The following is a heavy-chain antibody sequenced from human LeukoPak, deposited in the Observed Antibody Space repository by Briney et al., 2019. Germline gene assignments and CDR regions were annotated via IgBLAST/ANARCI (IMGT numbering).Heavy chain of an antibody. V-gene: IGHV4-59*08. D-gene: IGHD4-17*01. Sequence: SETLSLTCTVSGGSISRYYGSWIRQPPGRGLEWIGYIYYPGNTNYNPSLKSRVTISLDTSKNQFSLKLRSVTASDTAVYYCARMSYGDYEGSWGQGTLVTVSS. CDR3: ARMSYGDYEGS. CDR1: GGSISRYY. CDR2: IYYPGNT. J-gene: IGHJ5*02.